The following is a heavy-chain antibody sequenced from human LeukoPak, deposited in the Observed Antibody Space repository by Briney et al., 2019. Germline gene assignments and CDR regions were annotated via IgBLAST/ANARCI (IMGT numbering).Heavy chain of an antibody. D-gene: IGHD1-26*01. V-gene: IGHV4-59*01. CDR1: GGSISSYY. Sequence: SETLSLTCTVSGGSISSYYWSWIRQPPGKGLEWIGYIYYSGSTNYNPSLKSRVTISVDTSKNQFSLKLSSVTAADTAVYYCARDGGRSLDYWGQGTLVTVSS. J-gene: IGHJ4*02. CDR2: IYYSGST. CDR3: ARDGGRSLDY.